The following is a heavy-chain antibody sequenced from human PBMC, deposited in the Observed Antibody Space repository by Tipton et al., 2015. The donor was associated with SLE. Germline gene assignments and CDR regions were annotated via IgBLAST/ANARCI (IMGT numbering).Heavy chain of an antibody. Sequence: TLSLTCTVSGGSISSGHYYWSWIRQPPGKGLEWIGFIYHSGNTFYNPSLESRLTMSVDTSKNQFSLTLTSVTAADTAVYYCARGNSGFDYWGQGNLVTVSS. J-gene: IGHJ4*02. CDR1: GGSISSGHYY. D-gene: IGHD1-1*01. CDR3: ARGNSGFDY. V-gene: IGHV4-30-4*01. CDR2: IYHSGNT.